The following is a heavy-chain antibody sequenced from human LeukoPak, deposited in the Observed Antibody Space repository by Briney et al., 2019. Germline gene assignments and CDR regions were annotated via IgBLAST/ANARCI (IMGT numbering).Heavy chain of an antibody. CDR3: ARAHRSRTPFVVVIAIPDAFDI. D-gene: IGHD2-21*01. V-gene: IGHV3-21*01. CDR2: ISSSSSHI. Sequence: PGGSLRLSCAASGFTFSSYSMNWVRQAPGKGLEWVSSISSSSSHIYYADSVKGRFTISRDNAKNSLYLQMNSLRAEDTAVYYCARAHRSRTPFVVVIAIPDAFDIWGQGTMVTVSS. CDR1: GFTFSSYS. J-gene: IGHJ3*02.